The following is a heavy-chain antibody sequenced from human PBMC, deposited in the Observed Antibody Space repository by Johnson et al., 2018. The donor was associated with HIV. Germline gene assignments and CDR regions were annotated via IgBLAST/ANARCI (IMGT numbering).Heavy chain of an antibody. CDR1: GFTFSSYW. V-gene: IGHV3-7*01. J-gene: IGHJ3*02. CDR2: IKQDGREK. CDR3: ARDREYGLAWGWALDI. Sequence: VQLMESGGGLVQPGGSLRLSCAASGFTFSSYWMSWVRQAPGKGLEWVANIKQDGREKYYVDSVKGRFTISRDNSKNTLYLKTNSLRVEDTAVYYCARDREYGLAWGWALDIWGQGTMVSVSA. D-gene: IGHD6-19*01.